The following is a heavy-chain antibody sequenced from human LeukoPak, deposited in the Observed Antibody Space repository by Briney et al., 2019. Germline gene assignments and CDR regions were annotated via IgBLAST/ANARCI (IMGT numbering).Heavy chain of an antibody. CDR1: GFTFGSYS. CDR2: ISSSSSYI. J-gene: IGHJ4*02. Sequence: PGGSLRLSCAASGFTFGSYSMNWVRQAPGKGLEWVSSISSSSSYIYYADSVKGRFTISRDNAKNSLYLQMNSLRAEDTAVYYCARLFGGVTTFDYWGQGALVTVSS. D-gene: IGHD2-8*02. CDR3: ARLFGGVTTFDY. V-gene: IGHV3-21*01.